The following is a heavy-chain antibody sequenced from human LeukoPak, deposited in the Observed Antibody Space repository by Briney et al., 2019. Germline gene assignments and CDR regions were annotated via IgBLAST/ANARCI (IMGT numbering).Heavy chain of an antibody. CDR2: ISGSGGST. J-gene: IGHJ5*02. Sequence: GGSLRLSCAASGFTFSSYAMSWVRQAPGKGLEWVSAISGSGGSTYYADSVKGRFTISRDNSKNTLYLQMNSLRAEDTAVYYCARDLNSALWFDPWGQGTLVTVSS. CDR1: GFTFSSYA. V-gene: IGHV3-23*01. D-gene: IGHD2/OR15-2a*01. CDR3: ARDLNSALWFDP.